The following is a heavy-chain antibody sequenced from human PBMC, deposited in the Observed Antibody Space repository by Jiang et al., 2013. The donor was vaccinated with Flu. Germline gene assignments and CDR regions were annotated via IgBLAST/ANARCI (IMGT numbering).Heavy chain of an antibody. D-gene: IGHD3-16*01. Sequence: GAEVKKPGASVKVSCKASGYTFTSYDINWVRQATGQGLEWMGWMNPNSGNTGYAQKFQGRVTITADESTSTAYMELSSLRSEDTAVYYCASSLGAAGSDAFDIWGQGTMVTVSS. CDR2: MNPNSGNT. CDR3: ASSLGAAGSDAFDI. V-gene: IGHV1-8*01. CDR1: GYTFTSYD. J-gene: IGHJ3*02.